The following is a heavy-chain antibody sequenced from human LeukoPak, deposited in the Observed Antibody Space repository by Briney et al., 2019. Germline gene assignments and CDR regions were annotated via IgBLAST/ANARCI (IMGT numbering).Heavy chain of an antibody. V-gene: IGHV4-61*08. CDR1: GGSISSGAHY. D-gene: IGHD3-22*01. J-gene: IGHJ3*02. Sequence: PSETLSLTCTVSGGSISSGAHYWSWIRQHPGKGLEWIGYIYYSGSTNYNPSLKSRVTISVDTSKNQFSLKLSSVTAADTAVYYCARVRGGNYYDSSGTQLAFDIWGQGTMVTVSS. CDR2: IYYSGST. CDR3: ARVRGGNYYDSSGTQLAFDI.